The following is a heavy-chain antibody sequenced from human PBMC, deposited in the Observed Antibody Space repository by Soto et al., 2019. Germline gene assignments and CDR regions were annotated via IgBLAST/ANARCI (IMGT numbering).Heavy chain of an antibody. CDR1: GFIFSNYA. V-gene: IGHV3-23*01. D-gene: IGHD1-26*01. CDR2: IHGGGDYR. CDR3: AKNRGSGSYTNWNFDV. J-gene: IGHJ2*01. Sequence: EVQVLESGGGLVQPGGSLRLSCAASGFIFSNYAMSWVRQAPGKGLEWVSTIHGGGDYRHYTDSVKGRFTISRDNSRNTLFLQMNSLRAEDTAVYYCAKNRGSGSYTNWNFDVWGRGSLVTVSS.